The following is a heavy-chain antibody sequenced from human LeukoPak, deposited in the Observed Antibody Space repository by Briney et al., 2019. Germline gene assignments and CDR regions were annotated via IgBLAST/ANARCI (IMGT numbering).Heavy chain of an antibody. CDR1: GGTFSSYA. Sequence: SVKVSCKASGGTFSSYAISWVRQAPGQGLEWMGGIIPIFGTANYAQKFQGRVTITADESTSTAYMELSSLRSEDTAVYYCASTRQQLVPHDAFDIWSQGTMVTVSS. D-gene: IGHD6-13*01. CDR3: ASTRQQLVPHDAFDI. CDR2: IIPIFGTA. J-gene: IGHJ3*02. V-gene: IGHV1-69*13.